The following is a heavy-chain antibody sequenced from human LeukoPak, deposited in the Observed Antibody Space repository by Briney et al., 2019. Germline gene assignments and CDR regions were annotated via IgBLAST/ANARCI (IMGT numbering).Heavy chain of an antibody. D-gene: IGHD3-22*01. Sequence: ASVKVSCKASGYSFTDYYIHWVRQAPGQGLEWMGWINSNSGDTNYAQKFQGRVTMTRDTSISTAYMELNRLRSDDTAVYYCARGLRGISSGYSNFDYWGQGTLVTVPS. CDR2: INSNSGDT. J-gene: IGHJ4*02. CDR1: GYSFTDYY. V-gene: IGHV1-2*02. CDR3: ARGLRGISSGYSNFDY.